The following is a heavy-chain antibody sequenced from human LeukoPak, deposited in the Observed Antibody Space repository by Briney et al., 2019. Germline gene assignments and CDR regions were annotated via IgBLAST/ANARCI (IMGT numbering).Heavy chain of an antibody. J-gene: IGHJ4*02. Sequence: GGSLKLSCAASGFTFSGSAMHWVRQASGKGLEWVGRIRSKANSYATAYAASVKGRFTISRDDSKNTAYLQMNSLKTGDTAVYYCAKDLYSGSYYYFDYWGQGTLVTVSS. CDR3: AKDLYSGSYYYFDY. CDR2: IRSKANSYAT. D-gene: IGHD1-26*01. CDR1: GFTFSGSA. V-gene: IGHV3-73*01.